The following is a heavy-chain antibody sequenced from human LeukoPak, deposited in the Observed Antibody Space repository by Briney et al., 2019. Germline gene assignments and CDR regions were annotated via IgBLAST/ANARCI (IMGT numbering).Heavy chain of an antibody. CDR3: ARSQTNAVYYYGMDV. Sequence: GGSLRLSCAGSGFTFSSYATNWVRQAPGKGLEWVSDISGSGDMTYYADSVKGRFTTSRDNSKNTVYLQMNGLRAEDTAVYFCARSQTNAVYYYGMDVWGQGTTVTVSS. V-gene: IGHV3-23*01. J-gene: IGHJ6*02. CDR2: ISGSGDMT. D-gene: IGHD2-8*01. CDR1: GFTFSSYA.